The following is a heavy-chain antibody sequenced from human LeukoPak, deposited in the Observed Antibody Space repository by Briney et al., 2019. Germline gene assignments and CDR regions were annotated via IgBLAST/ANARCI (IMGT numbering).Heavy chain of an antibody. J-gene: IGHJ4*02. V-gene: IGHV4-59*01. D-gene: IGHD5-12*01. CDR1: GGSISSYY. Sequence: SETLSLTCTVSGGSISSYYWSWIRQPPGKGLEWIGYIYYSGSTNYNPSLKSRVTISVDTSKNQFSLKLSSVTAADTAVYYCARAIVATMVLFDYWGQGTLVTVSS. CDR2: IYYSGST. CDR3: ARAIVATMVLFDY.